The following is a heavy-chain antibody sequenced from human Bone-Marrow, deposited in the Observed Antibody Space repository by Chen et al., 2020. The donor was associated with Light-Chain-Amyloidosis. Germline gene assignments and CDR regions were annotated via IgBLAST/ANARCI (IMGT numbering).Heavy chain of an antibody. CDR2: IYYSGST. Sequence: QVQLQEAGPGLVKLSETLPLTGTGPGGSISSYYWSWIRQPPGKGLEWLGYIYYSGSTHYNPSLKSRVTISVDTSKNQFSLKLSSVTAADTAVYYCARGVNGFDPWGQGTLVTVSS. V-gene: IGHV4-59*01. CDR1: GGSISSYY. CDR3: ARGVNGFDP. J-gene: IGHJ5*02.